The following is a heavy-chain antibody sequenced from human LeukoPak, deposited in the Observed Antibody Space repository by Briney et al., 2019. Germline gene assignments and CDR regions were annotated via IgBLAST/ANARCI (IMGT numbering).Heavy chain of an antibody. CDR2: MNPNSGNT. D-gene: IGHD6-19*01. J-gene: IGHJ4*02. Sequence: ASVKVSCKASGYTSTSYDINWVRQATGQGLEWMGWMNPNSGNTGYAQKFQGRVTMTRNTSISTAYMELSSLRSEDTAVYYCARGSYSSGWYIPLDYWGQGTLVTVSS. CDR3: ARGSYSSGWYIPLDY. V-gene: IGHV1-8*01. CDR1: GYTSTSYD.